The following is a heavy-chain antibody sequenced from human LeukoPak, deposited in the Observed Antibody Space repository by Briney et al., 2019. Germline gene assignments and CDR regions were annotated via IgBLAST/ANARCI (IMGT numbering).Heavy chain of an antibody. CDR2: IYYSGST. D-gene: IGHD6-13*01. V-gene: IGHV4-59*08. CDR3: ARHVGSSSWLGPIDY. Sequence: PSETLSLTCTVSGGSFSGYYFSWIRQSPGRGLEWIGYIYYSGSTSYNPSLKSRITMSADTSKKQVSLSLSSVTAADTALYYCARHVGSSSWLGPIDYWGQGTLVTVSS. J-gene: IGHJ4*02. CDR1: GGSFSGYY.